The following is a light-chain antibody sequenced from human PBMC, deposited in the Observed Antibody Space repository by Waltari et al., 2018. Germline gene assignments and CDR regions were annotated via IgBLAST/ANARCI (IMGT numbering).Light chain of an antibody. Sequence: DIVMTQSPDSLAVSLGERATIKCKSGQSLLYRANNKNYLAWYQQKPGQPPKRLIYWGSTRDSGVPDRFSGSGSGTDFTLTISSLQAADVAVYYCQQYFDTPSFGPGTKVEIK. CDR3: QQYFDTPS. V-gene: IGKV4-1*01. J-gene: IGKJ3*01. CDR1: QSLLYRANNKNY. CDR2: WGS.